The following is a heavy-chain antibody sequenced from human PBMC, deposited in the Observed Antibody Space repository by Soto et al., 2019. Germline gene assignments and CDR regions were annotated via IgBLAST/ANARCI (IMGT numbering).Heavy chain of an antibody. CDR3: ASHHSHYYDSSGQEFDY. J-gene: IGHJ4*02. D-gene: IGHD3-22*01. CDR2: VIPIFGTA. CDR1: GGTFSSYA. V-gene: IGHV1-69*13. Sequence: ASVKVSCKASGGTFSSYAISWVRQAPGQGLEWMGGVIPIFGTANYAQKFQGRVTITADESTSTAYMELSSLRSEDTAVYYCASHHSHYYDSSGQEFDYWGQGTLVTVSS.